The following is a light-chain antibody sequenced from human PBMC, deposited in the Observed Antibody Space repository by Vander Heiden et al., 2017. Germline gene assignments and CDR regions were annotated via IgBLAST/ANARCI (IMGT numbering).Light chain of an antibody. CDR1: QSVSSN. Sequence: IGMTQSPATLSVSPGERATLSCRASQSVSSNLAWYQQKPGQAPRLLIYGASTRATGIPARFSGSGPGTEFTLTISSLQSEDFAVYYCQQYNNWPGTFGQGTKVEIK. CDR3: QQYNNWPGT. CDR2: GAS. V-gene: IGKV3-15*01. J-gene: IGKJ1*01.